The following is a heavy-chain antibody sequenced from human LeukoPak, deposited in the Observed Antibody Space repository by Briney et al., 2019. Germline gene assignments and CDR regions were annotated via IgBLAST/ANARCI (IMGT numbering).Heavy chain of an antibody. Sequence: PSETLSLTCTVSGGSISSYYWSWIRQPPGKGLEWIGYIYYSGSTNYNPSLKSRVTISVDTSKIQFSLKLSSVTAADTAVYYCARVRSSGYYQRPGFDPWGQGTLATVSS. J-gene: IGHJ5*02. CDR2: IYYSGST. CDR3: ARVRSSGYYQRPGFDP. CDR1: GGSISSYY. D-gene: IGHD3-22*01. V-gene: IGHV4-59*01.